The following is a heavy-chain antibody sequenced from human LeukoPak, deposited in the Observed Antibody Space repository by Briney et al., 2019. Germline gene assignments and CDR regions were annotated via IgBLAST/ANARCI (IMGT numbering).Heavy chain of an antibody. CDR3: ARVEYSSSLVNWFDP. D-gene: IGHD6-6*01. J-gene: IGHJ5*02. CDR1: GGSISSGGYS. V-gene: IGHV4-30-2*01. CDR2: IYHSGST. Sequence: TLSLTCTVSGGSISSGGYSWSWIRQPPGKGLEWIGYIYHSGSTYYNPSLKSRVTISVDRSKNQFSLKLSSVTAADTAVYYCARVEYSSSLVNWFDPWGQGTLVTVSS.